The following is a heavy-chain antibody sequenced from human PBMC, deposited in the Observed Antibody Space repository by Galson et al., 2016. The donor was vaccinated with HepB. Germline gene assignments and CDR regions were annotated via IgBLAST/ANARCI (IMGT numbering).Heavy chain of an antibody. D-gene: IGHD2-15*01. CDR3: TRERRYCSAGSCYSFDY. CDR1: GDSVSSNSAT. CDR2: TYYRSAWLD. J-gene: IGHJ4*02. V-gene: IGHV6-1*01. Sequence: CAISGDSVSSNSATWNWIRQSPSRGLEWLGRTYYRSAWLDDYAISVKSRISINPDTSKNRFSLHLSSVTPEDTAVYYCTRERRYCSAGSCYSFDYWGLGILVTVSS.